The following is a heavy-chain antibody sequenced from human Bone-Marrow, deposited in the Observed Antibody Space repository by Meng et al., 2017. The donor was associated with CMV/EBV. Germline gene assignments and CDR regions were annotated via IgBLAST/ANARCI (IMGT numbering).Heavy chain of an antibody. J-gene: IGHJ4*02. CDR2: INWNGAIV. D-gene: IGHD5-12*01. CDR1: GFTFDDYV. V-gene: IGHV3-9*01. CDR3: VKENSAYDFFDY. Sequence: GGSLRLSWAASGFTFDDYVMHWVRQAPGKGLEWVSRINWNGAIVGYAGSVKGRFTISRDNAKNSLFLQMNRLRAEDTALYYCVKENSAYDFFDYWGQGTLVTVSS.